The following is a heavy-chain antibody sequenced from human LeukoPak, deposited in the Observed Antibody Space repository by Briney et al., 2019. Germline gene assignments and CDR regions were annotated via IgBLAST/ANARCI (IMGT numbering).Heavy chain of an antibody. CDR3: ARGRIVGATGVDY. CDR2: IWYDGSNK. Sequence: GGPLRLSCAASGFTFSSYGMPWVRQAPGKGLEWVAVIWYDGSNKYYADSVKGRFTISRDNSKNTLYLQMNSLRAEDTAVYYCARGRIVGATGVDYWGQGTLVTVSS. V-gene: IGHV3-33*01. D-gene: IGHD1-26*01. J-gene: IGHJ4*02. CDR1: GFTFSSYG.